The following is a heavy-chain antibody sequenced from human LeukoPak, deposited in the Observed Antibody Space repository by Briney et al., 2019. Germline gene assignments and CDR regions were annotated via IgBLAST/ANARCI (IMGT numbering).Heavy chain of an antibody. D-gene: IGHD6-19*01. Sequence: KHSQTLSLTCAISGDSVSSNSAAWNWIRQSPSRGLEWLVRTYYRSKWYNDYAVSVESRITINPDTSKNQFSLQLNSVTPEDTAVYYCAREGRAVAGNHFDYWGQGTLVTVSS. J-gene: IGHJ4*02. CDR2: TYYRSKWYN. CDR3: AREGRAVAGNHFDY. CDR1: GDSVSSNSAA. V-gene: IGHV6-1*01.